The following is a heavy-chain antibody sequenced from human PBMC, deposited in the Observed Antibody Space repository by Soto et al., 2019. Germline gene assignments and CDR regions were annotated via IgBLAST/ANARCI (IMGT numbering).Heavy chain of an antibody. CDR1: GFTFSSYA. CDR3: AKGDSYYDSSGYCDY. V-gene: IGHV3-23*01. D-gene: IGHD3-22*01. J-gene: IGHJ4*02. CDR2: ISGSGGST. Sequence: GGSLRLSCSASGFTFSSYAMSWVRQAPGKGLEWVSAISGSGGSTYYADSVKGRFTISRDNSKNTLYLQMNSLRAEDTAVYYCAKGDSYYDSSGYCDYWGQGTLVTVSS.